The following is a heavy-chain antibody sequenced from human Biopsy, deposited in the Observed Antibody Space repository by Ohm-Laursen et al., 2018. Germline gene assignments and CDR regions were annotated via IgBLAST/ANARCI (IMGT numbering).Heavy chain of an antibody. J-gene: IGHJ4*02. CDR2: VNPNSGAT. CDR1: GGTFSSYA. D-gene: IGHD3-10*01. V-gene: IGHV1-2*02. CDR3: ARDRMTDVFGGPTRTDVFDS. Sequence: ASVKVSCKASGGTFSSYAISWVRQAPGQGLEWMGWVNPNSGATNSAENFRDRVTLTRDTSISAVYIELRRLKSDDAAVYYCARDRMTDVFGGPTRTDVFDSWGQGTPVTVSS.